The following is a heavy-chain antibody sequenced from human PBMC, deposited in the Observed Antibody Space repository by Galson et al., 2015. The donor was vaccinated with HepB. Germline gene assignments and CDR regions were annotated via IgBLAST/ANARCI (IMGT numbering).Heavy chain of an antibody. CDR2: INPAGTEK. CDR1: GFTFGYYW. D-gene: IGHD3-10*01. V-gene: IGHV3-7*03. Sequence: SLRLSCAASGFTFGYYWMNWVRLTPGKGLEWLGNINPAGTEKTYVDSVKGRFTFSRDNARNSLYLHISSLRVEDTAIYFCARGTKTPGVDYWGQGTLVTVCS. J-gene: IGHJ4*02. CDR3: ARGTKTPGVDY.